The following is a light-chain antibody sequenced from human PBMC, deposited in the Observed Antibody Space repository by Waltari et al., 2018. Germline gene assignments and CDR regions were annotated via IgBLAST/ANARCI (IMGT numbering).Light chain of an antibody. J-gene: IGKJ3*01. Sequence: DIVLTQSPATVSLSPGERATLSCRASQSFSASYLAWYQQKPGQAPRLLIYGTSSTATGIPDRFSGSGSGTDFTRTISSLEPEDFAVYYCQHYGTSPPFTFGPGTTVDV. CDR2: GTS. CDR1: QSFSASY. V-gene: IGKV3-20*01. CDR3: QHYGTSPPFT.